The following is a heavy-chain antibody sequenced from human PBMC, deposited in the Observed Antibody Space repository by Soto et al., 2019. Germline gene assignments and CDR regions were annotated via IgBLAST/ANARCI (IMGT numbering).Heavy chain of an antibody. CDR1: GGTFSSYA. Sequence: QVQLVQSGAEVKKPGSSVKVSCKASGGTFSSYAISWVRQAPGQGLEWMGGIIPIFGTANYAQKFQGRVTITADKSTSTAYMELSSLRSEDTAAYYCARNDYSSSSPYYYYYGMDVWGQGTTVTVSS. D-gene: IGHD6-6*01. V-gene: IGHV1-69*06. J-gene: IGHJ6*02. CDR2: IIPIFGTA. CDR3: ARNDYSSSSPYYYYYGMDV.